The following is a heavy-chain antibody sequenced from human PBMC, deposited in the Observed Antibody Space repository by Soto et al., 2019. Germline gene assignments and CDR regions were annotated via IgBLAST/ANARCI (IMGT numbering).Heavy chain of an antibody. Sequence: SEPLCLTCTGSGGSISRGDYYWSWIRQPPGKGLEWIAYIHNSVSTHYNPSLKSRVTISVDTSKNQFSLKLSSVTAADTAVYYCARSRYSGSYFFDYWGQGILVTVSS. D-gene: IGHD1-26*01. CDR3: ARSRYSGSYFFDY. CDR1: GGSISRGDYY. V-gene: IGHV4-30-4*01. CDR2: IHNSVST. J-gene: IGHJ4*02.